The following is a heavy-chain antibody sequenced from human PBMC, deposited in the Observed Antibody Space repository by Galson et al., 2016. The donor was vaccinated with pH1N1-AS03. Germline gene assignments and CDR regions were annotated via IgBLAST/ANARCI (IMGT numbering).Heavy chain of an antibody. V-gene: IGHV3-23*01. CDR1: GFTFSNYA. CDR3: AREIHFSGPLDY. J-gene: IGHJ4*02. CDR2: LSNSAAST. D-gene: IGHD6-19*01. Sequence: SLRLSCAASGFTFSNYAMGWVRQAPGKGLEWVSALSNSAASTYYADSVKGRFTISRDNSKNTLYLQMNSLRAEETAIYYCAREIHFSGPLDYWGQGTLVTVSS.